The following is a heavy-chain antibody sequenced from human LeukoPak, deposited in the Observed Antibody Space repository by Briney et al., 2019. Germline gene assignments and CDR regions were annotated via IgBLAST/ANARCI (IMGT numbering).Heavy chain of an antibody. V-gene: IGHV1-2*02. CDR1: GYTFTGDY. J-gene: IGHJ4*02. CDR2: INPNSGGT. D-gene: IGHD7-27*01. Sequence: ASVKVSCKASGYTFTGDYMHWVRQAPGQGLEWMGWINPNSGGTNYAQKFQGRVTMTRDTSISTAYMELSRLRSDDTAVYYCARVAGDPVPYYFDYWGQGTLVTVSS. CDR3: ARVAGDPVPYYFDY.